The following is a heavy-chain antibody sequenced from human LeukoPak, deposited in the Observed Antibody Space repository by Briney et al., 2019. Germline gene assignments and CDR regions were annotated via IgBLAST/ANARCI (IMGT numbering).Heavy chain of an antibody. J-gene: IGHJ4*02. V-gene: IGHV3-7*01. CDR1: GFTFSSFW. CDR2: IKEDGSEE. Sequence: PGGSLRLSCAASGFTFSSFWMSWVRQAPGKGLEWVANIKEDGSEEYSVESVKGRFTISRDNAKNSLYLQMNSLRAEDTAVYYCARRERNGYYFDYRGKGTLVTVSS. D-gene: IGHD3-22*01. CDR3: ARRERNGYYFDY.